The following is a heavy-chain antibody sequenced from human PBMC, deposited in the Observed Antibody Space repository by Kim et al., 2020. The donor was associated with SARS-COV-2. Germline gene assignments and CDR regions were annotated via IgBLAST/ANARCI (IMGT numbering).Heavy chain of an antibody. V-gene: IGHV1-3*01. CDR3: ARGRDYYDSSDDDY. Sequence: SQKFQGRVTITRDTSASTAYMELSSLRSEDTAVYYCARGRDYYDSSDDDYWGQGTLVTVSS. D-gene: IGHD3-22*01. J-gene: IGHJ4*02.